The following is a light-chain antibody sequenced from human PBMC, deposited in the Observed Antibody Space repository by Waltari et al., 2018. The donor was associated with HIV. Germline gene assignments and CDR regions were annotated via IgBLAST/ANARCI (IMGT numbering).Light chain of an antibody. J-gene: IGLJ1*01. CDR3: QVWDTFSDRYV. CDR1: NIASYS. CDR2: GDS. Sequence: SYELTQPPSVSVAPGQTATVTCGGANIASYSVHWYQQKPGQAPVLVVYGDSERPSGIPERFAGSNSENTATLTIGRVAAGDEAAYYCQVWDTFSDRYVFGAGTEVTVL. V-gene: IGLV3-21*02.